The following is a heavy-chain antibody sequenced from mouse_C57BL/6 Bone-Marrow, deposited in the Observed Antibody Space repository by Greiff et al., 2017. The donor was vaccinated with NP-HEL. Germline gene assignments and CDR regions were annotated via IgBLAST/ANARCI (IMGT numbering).Heavy chain of an antibody. V-gene: IGHV1-80*01. CDR2: IYPGDGDT. CDR3: AIGPRTNFDY. J-gene: IGHJ2*01. D-gene: IGHD3-3*01. CDR1: GYAFSSYW. Sequence: VKLQQSGAELVKPGASVKISCKASGYAFSSYWMNWVKQRPGKGLEWIGQIYPGDGDTNYNGKFKGKATLTVDKSSSTAYMQLSSLTSEDSAVYYCAIGPRTNFDYWGQGTTRTVSS.